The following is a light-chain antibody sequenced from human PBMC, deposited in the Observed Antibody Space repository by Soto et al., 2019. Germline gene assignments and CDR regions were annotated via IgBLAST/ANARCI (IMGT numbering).Light chain of an antibody. CDR2: GAS. V-gene: IGKV3-20*01. Sequence: EIVLTQSPGTLSLSPGERAALSCRASQSVSSTYLAWYQQRPGQAPRLLIFGASSRATGIPDRLSGSGSGTDISRTISRLEPEDFAVYYCEQTGRSPLTFGEGTKVEIK. CDR3: EQTGRSPLT. J-gene: IGKJ1*01. CDR1: QSVSSTY.